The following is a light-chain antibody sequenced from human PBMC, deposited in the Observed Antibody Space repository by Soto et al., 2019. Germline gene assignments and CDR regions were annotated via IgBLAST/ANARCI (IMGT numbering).Light chain of an antibody. V-gene: IGKV3-11*01. J-gene: IGKJ4*01. CDR3: QQRSNWPPLT. Sequence: EIVLTQSPATLSLSPGERATFSCRASQSLSSDLVWYQQKPGQAPRLLIYDASNRATGIPARFSGSGSGTAFTLTISSLEPEDVAVYYCQQRSNWPPLTFGGWTKVEIK. CDR1: QSLSSD. CDR2: DAS.